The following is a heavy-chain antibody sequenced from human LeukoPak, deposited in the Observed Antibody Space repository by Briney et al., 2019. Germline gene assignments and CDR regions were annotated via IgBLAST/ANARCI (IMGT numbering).Heavy chain of an antibody. CDR2: IYSGDRT. J-gene: IGHJ4*02. Sequence: GGSLRLSCAVSGFSVSSNYMSWVRQAPGKGLVWVSVIYSGDRTYYADSVKGRFTITRDNSKNTLYLQMNSLRVEDTAVYFCVREYSGSYFAYWGQGTLVTVSS. V-gene: IGHV3-53*01. CDR3: VREYSGSYFAY. D-gene: IGHD1-26*01. CDR1: GFSVSSNY.